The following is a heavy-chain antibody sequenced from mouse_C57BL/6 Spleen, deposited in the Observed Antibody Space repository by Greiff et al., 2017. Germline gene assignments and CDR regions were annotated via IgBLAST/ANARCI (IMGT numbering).Heavy chain of an antibody. CDR1: GFTFSDYG. J-gene: IGHJ3*01. V-gene: IGHV5-17*01. CDR3: ARPEINYDYDGAWFAY. Sequence: EVNVVESGGGLVKPGGSLKLSCAASGFTFSDYGMHWVRQAPEKGLEWVAYISSGSSTIYYADTVKGRFTISRDNAKNTLFLQMTSRRSEDTAMYYCARPEINYDYDGAWFAYWGQGTLVTVSA. CDR2: ISSGSSTI. D-gene: IGHD2-4*01.